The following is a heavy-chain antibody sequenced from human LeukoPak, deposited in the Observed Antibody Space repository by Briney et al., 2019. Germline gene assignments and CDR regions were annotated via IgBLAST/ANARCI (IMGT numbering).Heavy chain of an antibody. CDR1: GDSMSSRNW. Sequence: SETLSLTCAVSGDSMSSRNWWSWVRQPPGKGLEWIGEIHHSGSTNYNPSLTSRVTMSVDKSKNQFSLNLSSVTAADTAVYYCARIRGFGADYYYYYMDVWGKGTTVTVSS. CDR2: IHHSGST. D-gene: IGHD3-10*01. J-gene: IGHJ6*03. V-gene: IGHV4-4*02. CDR3: ARIRGFGADYYYYYMDV.